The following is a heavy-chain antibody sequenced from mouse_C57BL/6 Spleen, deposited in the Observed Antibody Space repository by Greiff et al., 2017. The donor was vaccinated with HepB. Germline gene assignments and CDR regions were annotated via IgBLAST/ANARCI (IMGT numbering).Heavy chain of an antibody. D-gene: IGHD3-3*01. V-gene: IGHV1-50*01. CDR1: GYTFTSYW. CDR2: IDPSDSYT. Sequence: QVQLQQPGAELVKPGASVKLSCKASGYTFTSYWMQWVKQRPGQGLEWIGEIDPSDSYTNYNQKFKGKATLTVDTSSSTAYMQLSSLTSEDSAVYYCARGRGLDYFDYWGQGTTLTVSS. J-gene: IGHJ2*01. CDR3: ARGRGLDYFDY.